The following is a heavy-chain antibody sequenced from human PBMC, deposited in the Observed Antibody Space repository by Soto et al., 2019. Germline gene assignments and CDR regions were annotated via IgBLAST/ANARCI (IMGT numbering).Heavy chain of an antibody. J-gene: IGHJ4*02. CDR1: GGSISSYY. CDR3: ARGDYDSSGYYFPAFDY. Sequence: SETLSLTCTVSGGSISSYYWSWIRQPPGKGLEWVGYIYYSGSTNYNPSLKSRATISVDTSKNQFSLKLSSVTAADTAVYYCARGDYDSSGYYFPAFDYWGQGTLVTVSS. CDR2: IYYSGST. V-gene: IGHV4-59*01. D-gene: IGHD3-22*01.